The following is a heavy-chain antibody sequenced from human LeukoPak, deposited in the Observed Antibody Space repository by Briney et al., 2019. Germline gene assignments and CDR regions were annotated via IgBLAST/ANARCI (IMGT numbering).Heavy chain of an antibody. CDR3: ARSAIVVVPAAMGY. V-gene: IGHV1-2*02. J-gene: IGHJ4*02. Sequence: ASVKVPCKASGYTFTGYYMHWVRQAPGQGLEWMGWINPNSGGTNYAQKFQGRVTMTRDTSISTAYMELSRLRSDDTAVYYCARSAIVVVPAAMGYWGQGTLVTVSS. CDR2: INPNSGGT. CDR1: GYTFTGYY. D-gene: IGHD2-2*01.